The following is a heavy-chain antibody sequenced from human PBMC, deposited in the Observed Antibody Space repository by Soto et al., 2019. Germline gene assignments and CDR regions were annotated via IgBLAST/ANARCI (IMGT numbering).Heavy chain of an antibody. V-gene: IGHV1-46*01. D-gene: IGHD5-12*01. CDR2: INPSGGST. CDR1: GYTFTSYY. Sequence: GASAKVSCKASGYTFTSYYMHCVRQAPGQGLEWMGIINPSGGSTSYAQKFQGRVTMTRDTSTSAVYMELSSLRSEDTAVYYCARVRAMATNDYWGQGTLVTVSS. J-gene: IGHJ4*02. CDR3: ARVRAMATNDY.